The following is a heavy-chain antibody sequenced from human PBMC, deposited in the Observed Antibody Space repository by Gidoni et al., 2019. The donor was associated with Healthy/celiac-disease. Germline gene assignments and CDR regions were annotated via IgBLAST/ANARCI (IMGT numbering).Heavy chain of an antibody. CDR1: GFTFSSYS. CDR2: ISSSSSYI. J-gene: IGHJ4*02. Sequence: EVQLVESGGGLVKPGGSLRLSCAASGFTFSSYSMNWGRQTPGKGLEWVSSISSSSSYIYYADSVKGRFTISRDNAKNSLYLQMNSLRAEDTAVYYCARDENYYGSGSYWASADYWGQGTLVTVSS. D-gene: IGHD3-10*01. V-gene: IGHV3-21*01. CDR3: ARDENYYGSGSYWASADY.